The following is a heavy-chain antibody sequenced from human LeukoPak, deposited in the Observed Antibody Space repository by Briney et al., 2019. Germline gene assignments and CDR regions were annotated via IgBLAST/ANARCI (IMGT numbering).Heavy chain of an antibody. V-gene: IGHV3-23*01. CDR3: GKDPNGDYVGAFDF. Sequence: GGSLRHSCAASGFTLSDYALIWVRQAPGKGLEWISAIRGTGGTTYYADSVKGRCTISRDNSRNTVYLQMNSLRAEDTALYFCGKDPNGDYVGAFDFWGPGTMVTVSS. D-gene: IGHD4-17*01. CDR2: IRGTGGTT. J-gene: IGHJ3*01. CDR1: GFTLSDYA.